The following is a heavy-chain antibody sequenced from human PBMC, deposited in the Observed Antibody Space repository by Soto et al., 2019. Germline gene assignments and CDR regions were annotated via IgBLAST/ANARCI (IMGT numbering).Heavy chain of an antibody. CDR2: IKSKTDGETT. V-gene: IGHV3-15*05. D-gene: IGHD5-18*01. CDR3: TTDLPWSYGALAY. Sequence: EVQLVESGGGLVEPGGSLRLPCTTSGLTFDRAWMTWVRQAPGKGLGWIGRIKSKTDGETTDYGSPVKGRFTISRDDSKNTLYVQIDSLKIEDTAIYYCTTDLPWSYGALAYWGQGTMVTVSP. CDR1: GLTFDRAW. J-gene: IGHJ4*02.